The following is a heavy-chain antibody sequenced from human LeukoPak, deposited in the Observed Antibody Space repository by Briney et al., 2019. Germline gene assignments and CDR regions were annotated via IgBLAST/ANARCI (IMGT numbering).Heavy chain of an antibody. Sequence: GGSLRLSCAASGFTFDDYAMHWVRQAPGKCLEWVSGISWNSGSIGYADSVKGRFTISGDNAKNSLYLQMNSLRAEDTALYYCAKGIGSYYGRDAFDIWGQGTMVTVSS. D-gene: IGHD1-26*01. CDR1: GFTFDDYA. CDR3: AKGIGSYYGRDAFDI. V-gene: IGHV3-9*01. J-gene: IGHJ3*02. CDR2: ISWNSGSI.